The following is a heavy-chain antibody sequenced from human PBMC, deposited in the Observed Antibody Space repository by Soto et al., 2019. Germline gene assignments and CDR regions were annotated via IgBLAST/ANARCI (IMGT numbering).Heavy chain of an antibody. CDR3: VISVVGYYYYWVDV. J-gene: IGHJ6*02. V-gene: IGHV3-30*03. CDR1: GVTFSSYG. Sequence: SLRTSCADSGVTFSSYGMHWVRQAPGKGLEWVAVISYDGSNKYYADSVKGRFTISRDNSKNTLYLQMNSLRAEDTAVYYCVISVVGYYYYWVDVWGQGTMVTVPS. D-gene: IGHD3-16*02. CDR2: ISYDGSNK.